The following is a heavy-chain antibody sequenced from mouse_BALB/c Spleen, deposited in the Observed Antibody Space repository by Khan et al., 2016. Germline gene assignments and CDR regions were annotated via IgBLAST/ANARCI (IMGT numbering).Heavy chain of an antibody. V-gene: IGHV1-87*01. CDR3: ASYYGSSYDYFDY. CDR2: IYPGDGDT. CDR1: GYTFTSYW. D-gene: IGHD1-1*01. J-gene: IGHJ2*01. Sequence: QVQLKESGAELARPGASVKLSCKASGYTFTSYWMQWVKQRPGQGLEWIGAIYPGDGDTRYTQKFKGKATLTADKSSSTAYMQLSSLASEDSAVYYCASYYGSSYDYFDYWGQGTTLTDSS.